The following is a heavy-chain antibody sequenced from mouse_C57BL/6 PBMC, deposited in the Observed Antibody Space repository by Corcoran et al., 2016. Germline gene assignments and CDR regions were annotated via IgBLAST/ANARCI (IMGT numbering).Heavy chain of an antibody. J-gene: IGHJ2*01. D-gene: IGHD1-1*01. CDR2: INPNNGGT. CDR1: GYTFTDYY. V-gene: IGHV1-26*01. Sequence: EVQLQQSGPELVKPGASVKISCKASGYTFTDYYMNWVKQSHGKSLEWIGDINPNNGGTSYNQKFKGKATWTVDKSSSTAYMELRSLTSEDSAVYYCARIYYTYYFDYWGQGTTLTVSS. CDR3: ARIYYTYYFDY.